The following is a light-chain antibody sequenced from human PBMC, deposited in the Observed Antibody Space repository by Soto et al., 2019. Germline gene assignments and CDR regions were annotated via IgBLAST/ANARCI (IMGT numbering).Light chain of an antibody. V-gene: IGKV3-20*01. Sequence: EIVLTQSPGTLSLSPGDRAALYCRPSQSVSSFLAWYQQKPGQAPRLLIYGASRRATGIPDRFSGRESGTDFTLTITTLEPEDSAVYFCQQYASSPYTFGQGTKVDIK. CDR1: QSVSSF. CDR2: GAS. J-gene: IGKJ2*01. CDR3: QQYASSPYT.